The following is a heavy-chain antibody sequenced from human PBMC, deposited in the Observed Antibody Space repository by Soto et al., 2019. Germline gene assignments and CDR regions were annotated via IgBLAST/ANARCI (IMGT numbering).Heavy chain of an antibody. V-gene: IGHV1-2*04. CDR3: ARGAAQLWLTYHFDY. J-gene: IGHJ4*02. CDR2: INPNSGGT. Sequence: ASVKVSCKASGYTFTGYYMHWVRQAPGQGLEWMGWINPNSGGTNYAQKFQGWVTMTRDTSISTAYMELSRLRSDDTAVYYCARGAAQLWLTYHFDYWGQGTLVTVSS. D-gene: IGHD5-18*01. CDR1: GYTFTGYY.